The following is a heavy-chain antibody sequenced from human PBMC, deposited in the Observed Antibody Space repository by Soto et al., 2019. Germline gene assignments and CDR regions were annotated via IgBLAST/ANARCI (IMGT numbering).Heavy chain of an antibody. CDR3: AKNGRGVVVITEDPYYFDY. Sequence: PGGSLRLSCAASGFTFSSYGMHWVRQAPGKGLEWVAVISYDGSNKYYADSVKGRFTISRDNSKNTLYLQMNSLRAEDTAVYYCAKNGRGVVVITEDPYYFDYWGQGTLVTVSS. V-gene: IGHV3-30*18. CDR1: GFTFSSYG. CDR2: ISYDGSNK. J-gene: IGHJ4*02. D-gene: IGHD3-22*01.